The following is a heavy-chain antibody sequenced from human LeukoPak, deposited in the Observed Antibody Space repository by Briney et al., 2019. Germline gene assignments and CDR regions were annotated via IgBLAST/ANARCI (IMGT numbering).Heavy chain of an antibody. D-gene: IGHD1-26*01. CDR2: VKQDGSEK. CDR3: ARDLRGSYYVGAFDI. Sequence: GGSLRLSCAASGFTFTSYSMNWVRQAPGRGLEWVANVKQDGSEKYYVDSVKGRFTISRDNAKNSLYLQMNSLRAEDTAVYYCARDLRGSYYVGAFDIWGQGTMVTVSS. CDR1: GFTFTSYS. J-gene: IGHJ3*02. V-gene: IGHV3-7*01.